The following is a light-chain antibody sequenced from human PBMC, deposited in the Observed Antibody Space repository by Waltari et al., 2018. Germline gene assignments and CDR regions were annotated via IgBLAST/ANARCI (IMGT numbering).Light chain of an antibody. CDR1: SSNIGSNY. CDR2: RND. CDR3: ASWDDNLSGAV. V-gene: IGLV1-47*01. Sequence: QSVLTQPPSTSGTPGQRVTIYCSGSSSNIGSNYVYWYQQFPGTAPKLLIYRNDQRPAGAPDRFSGSKFGTSTSLAISGLRSDDDADYFCASWDDNLSGAVFGGGTRLTVL. J-gene: IGLJ2*01.